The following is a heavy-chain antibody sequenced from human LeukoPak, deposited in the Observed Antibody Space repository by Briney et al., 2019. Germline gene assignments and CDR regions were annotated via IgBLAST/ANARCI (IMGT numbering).Heavy chain of an antibody. D-gene: IGHD3-22*01. Sequence: SETLSLTCTVSGGSISSSSYYWGWIRQPPGKGLEWIGSIYYSGSTYCNPSLKNRVTISVDTSKNQFSLKLSSVTAADTAVYYCASGNYYDSSGYQAVDYWGQGTLVTVSS. CDR3: ASGNYYDSSGYQAVDY. CDR2: IYYSGST. J-gene: IGHJ4*02. CDR1: GGSISSSSYY. V-gene: IGHV4-39*07.